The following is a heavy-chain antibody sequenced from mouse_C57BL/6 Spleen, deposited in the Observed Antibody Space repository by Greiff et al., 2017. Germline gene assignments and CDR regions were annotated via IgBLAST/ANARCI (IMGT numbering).Heavy chain of an antibody. Sequence: QVQLQQPGAELVRPGTSVKLSCKASGYTFTSYWMHWVKQRPGQGLEWIGVIDPSASYTNYNQKFKGKATLTVDTSSSTAYMPLSSLTSDDSAVXYCARWGYYAMDYWGQGTSVTVSS. J-gene: IGHJ4*01. V-gene: IGHV1-59*01. CDR3: ARWGYYAMDY. CDR1: GYTFTSYW. CDR2: IDPSASYT.